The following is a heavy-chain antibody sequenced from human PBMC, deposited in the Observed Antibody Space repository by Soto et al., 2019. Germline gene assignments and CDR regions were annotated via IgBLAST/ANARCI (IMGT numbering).Heavy chain of an antibody. D-gene: IGHD4-4*01. CDR2: IISSSSYI. Sequence: EVQLVESGGGLVKPGWSLRLSCAASGFTFSSYTMNWVRQAPGQGLEWVAAIISSSSYIYYADPVKGRFTISRDNARNSRYQEMNSKRAEDTAVYDCARGHSNHFDYWGQGTLVTVSS. V-gene: IGHV3-21*01. CDR3: ARGHSNHFDY. CDR1: GFTFSSYT. J-gene: IGHJ4*02.